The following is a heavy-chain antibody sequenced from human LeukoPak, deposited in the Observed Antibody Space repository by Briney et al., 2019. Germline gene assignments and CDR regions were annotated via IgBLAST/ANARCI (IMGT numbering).Heavy chain of an antibody. Sequence: ASVKVSCKASGYHFTNDDINWVRQAPGEGLEWMGWRNPKSGKAGYAQKFQGRLTLTRNTSITAACMELNSLTADDTAVYYCARGAGATYGHSFFDYRGQGALVIVSS. CDR3: ARGAGATYGHSFFDY. V-gene: IGHV1-8*01. D-gene: IGHD3-10*01. CDR1: GYHFTNDD. CDR2: RNPKSGKA. J-gene: IGHJ4*02.